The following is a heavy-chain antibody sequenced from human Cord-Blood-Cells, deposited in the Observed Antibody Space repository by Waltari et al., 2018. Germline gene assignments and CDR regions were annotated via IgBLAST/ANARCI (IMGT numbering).Heavy chain of an antibody. CDR3: ASWGYYGSGSYDAFDI. J-gene: IGHJ3*02. CDR1: GFTFSSYA. CDR2: ISYDGSNK. V-gene: IGHV3-30-3*01. D-gene: IGHD3-10*01. Sequence: QVQLVESGGGVVQPGRSLRLSCAASGFTFSSYAMHWVRQAPGKGLEWVAVISYDGSNKYYADSVKGRFTISRDNSKNTLYLQMNSLRAEDTAVYYCASWGYYGSGSYDAFDIWGQGTMVTVSS.